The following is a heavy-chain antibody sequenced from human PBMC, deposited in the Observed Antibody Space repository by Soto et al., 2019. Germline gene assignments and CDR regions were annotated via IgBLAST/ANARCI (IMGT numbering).Heavy chain of an antibody. CDR2: ISRSSSYT. CDR1: GFTFSDYY. J-gene: IGHJ4*02. V-gene: IGHV3-11*06. CDR3: ARDRGVGYYDCRGYYSDY. Sequence: QVQLVESGGGLVKPGGSLRLSCAASGFTFSDYYMSWIRQAPGKGLEWVSYISRSSSYTNYADSVKGRFTISRDNAKNSRYLQMNSLRAEDTAVYYCARDRGVGYYDCRGYYSDYWGQGTLVTVSS. D-gene: IGHD3-22*01.